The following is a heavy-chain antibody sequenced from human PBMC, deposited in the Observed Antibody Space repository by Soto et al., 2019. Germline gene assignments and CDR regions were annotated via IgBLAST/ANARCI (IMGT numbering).Heavy chain of an antibody. Sequence: PSETLSLTCTVSGGSITDYSWVWIRQPAGKGLEWIGRIFSSGSTNYNPSLKGRITMSLDTSKNQFSLQLSSVTAADTAVYFCTKYRRTDAEGYSFDYWGQGALVTVSS. J-gene: IGHJ4*02. CDR3: TKYRRTDAEGYSFDY. V-gene: IGHV4-4*07. CDR2: IFSSGST. D-gene: IGHD2-15*01. CDR1: GGSITDYS.